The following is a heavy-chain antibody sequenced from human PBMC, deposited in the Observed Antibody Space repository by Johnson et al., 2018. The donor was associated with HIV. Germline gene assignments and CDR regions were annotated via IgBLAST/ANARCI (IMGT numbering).Heavy chain of an antibody. CDR3: ASYYYGSGSYYSSWAFDI. CDR1: GFTFSSYA. J-gene: IGHJ3*02. Sequence: VQLVESGGGLVQPGGSLRLSCAASGFTFSSYAMSWVRQAPGKGLEWVSAISGSGGSTYYADSVKGRFTISRDNSKNTLYLQMNSLRAEDTAVYYCASYYYGSGSYYSSWAFDIWGQGTIVTVSS. CDR2: ISGSGGST. D-gene: IGHD3-10*01. V-gene: IGHV3-23*04.